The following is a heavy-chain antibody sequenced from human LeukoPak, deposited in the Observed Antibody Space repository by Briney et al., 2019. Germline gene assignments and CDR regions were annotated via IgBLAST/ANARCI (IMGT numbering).Heavy chain of an antibody. V-gene: IGHV3-33*01. Sequence: PGGSLRLSCAPTGLTFSKYAMHWARQAPGKGLEWVAVIWSDGSNKYYADSVKGRFTISRDNSKNTLFLQMNSLRAADTAVYYCGRAAGPYRDTSTRRPFDIWGQGTRITVSS. D-gene: IGHD3-22*01. J-gene: IGHJ3*02. CDR1: GLTFSKYA. CDR2: IWSDGSNK. CDR3: GRAAGPYRDTSTRRPFDI.